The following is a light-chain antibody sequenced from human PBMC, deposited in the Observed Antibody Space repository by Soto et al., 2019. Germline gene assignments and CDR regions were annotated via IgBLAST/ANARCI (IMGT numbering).Light chain of an antibody. J-gene: IGKJ5*01. CDR1: QSVSSY. CDR2: DAS. Sequence: EFVMTQAPFTLPLSPGQRVTLSCRASQSVSSYLAWYQQKPGQAPRLLIYDASNRATGIPDRFSGSGSGTDFTLNISRLEPEDFAVYYCQQYGDSPITFGQGTRLEI. CDR3: QQYGDSPIT. V-gene: IGKV3-20*01.